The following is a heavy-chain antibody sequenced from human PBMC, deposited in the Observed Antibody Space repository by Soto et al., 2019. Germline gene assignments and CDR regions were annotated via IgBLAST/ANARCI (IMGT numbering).Heavy chain of an antibody. CDR3: ARQGSIAAERGSRNYYYYGMDV. CDR1: GGPISGSSYY. J-gene: IGHJ6*02. CDR2: IYYSGST. V-gene: IGHV4-39*01. D-gene: IGHD6-25*01. Sequence: PSETLSLTCTVCGGPISGSSYYWCWMRQPPGKGLEWIGSIYYSGSTYYNPSLKGRVTISVDTSKNQFSLKLSSVTAADTAVYYCARQGSIAAERGSRNYYYYGMDVWGQGTTVTVSS.